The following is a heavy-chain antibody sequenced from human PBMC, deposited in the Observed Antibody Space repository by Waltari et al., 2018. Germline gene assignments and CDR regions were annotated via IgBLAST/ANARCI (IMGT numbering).Heavy chain of an antibody. D-gene: IGHD5-12*01. V-gene: IGHV4-39*01. J-gene: IGHJ6*03. Sequence: QLQLQESGPGLVKRSETLSLTCPVSGASISSSTYYWGWMRKHPGGGLEWIGSIYYSGSTYYNPSVKSRVTISGDTSKNPFSLKMSSVTAADTAVYYCASTARASYYYDMDVWGKGTTVTVSS. CDR3: ASTARASYYYDMDV. CDR2: IYYSGST. CDR1: GASISSSTYY.